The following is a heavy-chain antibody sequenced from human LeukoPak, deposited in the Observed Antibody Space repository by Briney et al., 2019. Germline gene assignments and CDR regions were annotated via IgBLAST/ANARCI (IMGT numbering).Heavy chain of an antibody. CDR2: INPNSGGT. D-gene: IGHD2-15*01. V-gene: IGHV1-2*02. CDR3: AREHCSGGSCYSRLDY. J-gene: IGHJ4*02. Sequence: ASVKVSCKASGYTFTGYYMHWVRQAPGQGLEWMGWINPNSGGTNYAQKFQGRVTMTRDTSISTAYMELSRLRSDDTAAYYCAREHCSGGSCYSRLDYWGQGTLVTVSS. CDR1: GYTFTGYY.